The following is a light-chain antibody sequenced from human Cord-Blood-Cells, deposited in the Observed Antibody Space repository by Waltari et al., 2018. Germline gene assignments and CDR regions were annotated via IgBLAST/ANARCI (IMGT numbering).Light chain of an antibody. V-gene: IGKV1-8*01. CDR3: QQYYSYPRT. CDR1: QGISSY. Sequence: AIRITQSPSSLSASTGDRVTITCRASQGISSYLAWYQQKPGKAPKHLIYAASTLQSGVPSRFSGSGSGTDFTLTISCLQSEDFATYYCQQYYSYPRTFGQGTKVEIK. CDR2: AAS. J-gene: IGKJ1*01.